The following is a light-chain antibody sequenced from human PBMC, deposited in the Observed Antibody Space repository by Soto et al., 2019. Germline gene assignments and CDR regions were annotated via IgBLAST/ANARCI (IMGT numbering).Light chain of an antibody. CDR3: SSYTSSSTVV. V-gene: IGLV2-14*01. J-gene: IGLJ2*01. Sequence: QSAPTQPASVSGSPGQSITISCTGTSSDVGYYKYVSWYQQHPGKAPQLMIYEVSNRPSGVSNRFSGSKSGNTASLTISGLQAEDEADYYCSSYTSSSTVVFGGGTKLTVL. CDR2: EVS. CDR1: SSDVGYYKY.